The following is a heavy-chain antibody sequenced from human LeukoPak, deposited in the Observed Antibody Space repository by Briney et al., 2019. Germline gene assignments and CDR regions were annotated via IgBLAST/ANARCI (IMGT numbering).Heavy chain of an antibody. CDR3: ARDLAGWTLLAFDS. CDR2: DHHTGRT. J-gene: IGHJ3*02. Sequence: SETLSLTCGVSGGSISDSFDHYWRCLRPPPGKGVGCIGVDHHTGRTIYRPFFARRAVISANTTKIQVSLKLTSVTAADTAVYYCARDLAGWTLLAFDSWGQGTMVTVSS. CDR1: GGSISDSFDHY. V-gene: IGHV4-39*07. D-gene: IGHD3-9*01.